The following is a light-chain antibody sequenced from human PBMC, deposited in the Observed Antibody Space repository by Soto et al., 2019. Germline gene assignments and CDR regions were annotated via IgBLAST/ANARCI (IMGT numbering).Light chain of an antibody. CDR1: SSDVGGYNY. V-gene: IGLV2-14*01. J-gene: IGLJ1*01. CDR3: SSYTSSSTLYV. CDR2: DVS. Sequence: QSALTQPASVSGSPGQSITISCTGTSSDVGGYNYVSWYQQRPGKAPKLMICDVSNRPSGVSNRFSGSKSGNTASLTISGLQAEDEADYYCSSYTSSSTLYVFGTGTKVTVL.